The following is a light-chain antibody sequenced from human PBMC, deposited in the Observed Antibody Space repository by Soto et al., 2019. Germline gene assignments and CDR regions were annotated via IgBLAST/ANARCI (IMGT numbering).Light chain of an antibody. CDR3: QQYNNWPPYT. J-gene: IGKJ2*01. Sequence: EIVMTQSPATLSVSPGERATLSCRASQSVSSNLAWYQQKPGQAPRLLIYGASTRATGIPARFSGSGSGTEFTITISSLQSEDFAVYNCQQYNNWPPYTCGQATKQEIK. V-gene: IGKV3-15*01. CDR1: QSVSSN. CDR2: GAS.